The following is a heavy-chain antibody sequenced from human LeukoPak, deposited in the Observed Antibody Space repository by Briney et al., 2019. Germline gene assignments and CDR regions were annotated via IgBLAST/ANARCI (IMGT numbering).Heavy chain of an antibody. CDR2: INSDGSST. D-gene: IGHD6-13*01. CDR1: GFTFSSYW. Sequence: GGSLRLSCAASGFTFSSYWTHWVRQAPGKGLVWVSRINSDGSSTSYADSVTGRFTISRDNAKNTQYLQMNSLRAEDTAVYYCARQSSWNVEYFDYWGQGTLVTVSS. J-gene: IGHJ4*02. V-gene: IGHV3-74*01. CDR3: ARQSSWNVEYFDY.